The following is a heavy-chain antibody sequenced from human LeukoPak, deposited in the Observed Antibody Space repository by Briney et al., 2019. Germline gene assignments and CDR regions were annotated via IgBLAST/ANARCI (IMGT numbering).Heavy chain of an antibody. D-gene: IGHD2-21*02. CDR3: AGAYCGGDCYSGRAFDI. CDR2: VYHSGST. Sequence: SETLSLTCAVSGGSISSSYWWSWVRQPPGKGLEWIGEVYHSGSTNYYPSLKSRVTTSIEKSKNQFSLKLSSVTAADTAVYYCAGAYCGGDCYSGRAFDIWGRGTMVTVSS. V-gene: IGHV4-4*02. CDR1: GGSISSSYW. J-gene: IGHJ3*02.